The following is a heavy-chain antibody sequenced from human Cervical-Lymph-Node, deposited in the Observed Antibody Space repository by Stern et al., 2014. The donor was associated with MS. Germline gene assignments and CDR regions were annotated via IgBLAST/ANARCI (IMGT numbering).Heavy chain of an antibody. CDR2: IYWDDDK. Sequence: QITLKESGPTLVKPTQTLTLTCTFSGFSLSTSGVGVGWIRQPPGKALEWLALIYWDDDKRYSPSLKSRLTITKDTSKNQVVLTMTNMDPVDTATYYCANRLVGTAAGKHAFDIWGQGTMVTVSS. V-gene: IGHV2-5*02. CDR1: GFSLSTSGVG. D-gene: IGHD6-13*01. J-gene: IGHJ3*02. CDR3: ANRLVGTAAGKHAFDI.